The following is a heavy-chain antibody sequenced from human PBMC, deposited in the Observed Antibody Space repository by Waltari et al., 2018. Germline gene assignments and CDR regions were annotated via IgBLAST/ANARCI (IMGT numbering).Heavy chain of an antibody. CDR2: IYTSGST. Sequence: QVQLQESGPGLVKPSETLSLTCTVSGGSISSYYWSWIRQPAGKGLEWIGRIYTSGSTNYNPSLKSRVTMSVDTSKNQFSLKLSSVTAADTAVYYCARVRGGSSLTRSYYYMDVWGKGTTVTISS. J-gene: IGHJ6*03. CDR1: GGSISSYY. D-gene: IGHD6-6*01. CDR3: ARVRGGSSLTRSYYYMDV. V-gene: IGHV4-4*07.